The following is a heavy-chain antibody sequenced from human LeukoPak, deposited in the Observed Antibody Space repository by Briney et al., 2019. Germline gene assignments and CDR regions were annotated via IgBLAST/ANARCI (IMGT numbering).Heavy chain of an antibody. CDR1: GGSSRRGDYF. J-gene: IGHJ4*02. V-gene: IGHV4-30-4*01. CDR3: ARHPFYYYDSSGSVDY. D-gene: IGHD3-22*01. Sequence: SETLSLTCAVSGGSSRRGDYFWSWIRQPPGKGLEWIGHIHYSGNTYYNPSLKSRVTISVDTSKNQFSLKLSSVTAADTAVYYCARHPFYYYDSSGSVDYWGQGTLVTVSS. CDR2: IHYSGNT.